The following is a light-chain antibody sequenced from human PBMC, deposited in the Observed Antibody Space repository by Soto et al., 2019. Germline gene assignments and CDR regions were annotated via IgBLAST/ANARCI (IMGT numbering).Light chain of an antibody. CDR2: DAS. V-gene: IGKV1-5*01. CDR1: QSISSW. CDR3: QQYENYWT. Sequence: DIQMTQSPSTLSASVGDRVTITCRASQSISSWLAWYQQKPGKAPKLLIYDASDLESGVPSRLSGSGSGTEFTLTISRMKPEDFAVYYCQQYENYWTFGQGTQVDIK. J-gene: IGKJ1*01.